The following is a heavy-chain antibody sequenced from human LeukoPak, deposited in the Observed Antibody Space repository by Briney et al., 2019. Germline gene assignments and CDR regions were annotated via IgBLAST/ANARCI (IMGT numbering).Heavy chain of an antibody. J-gene: IGHJ4*02. CDR2: ISWNSGSI. D-gene: IGHD2-21*02. Sequence: QSGGSLRLSCAASGFTFSSYAMSWVRQAPGKGLEWVSGISWNSGSIGYADSVKGRFTISRDNAKNSLYLQMNSLRAEDTALYYCAKDMEGLCGGDCYSLDYWGQGTLVTVSS. CDR1: GFTFSSYA. CDR3: AKDMEGLCGGDCYSLDY. V-gene: IGHV3-9*01.